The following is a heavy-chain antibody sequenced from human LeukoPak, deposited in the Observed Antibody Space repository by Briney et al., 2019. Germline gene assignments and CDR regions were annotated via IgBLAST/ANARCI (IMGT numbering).Heavy chain of an antibody. V-gene: IGHV3-66*02. D-gene: IGHD3-22*01. CDR1: GFIVSSDY. Sequence: GGSLRLSCAASGFIVSSDYMSWVRLGPGKGLEWVSVIYSGGKTYYADSVKGRFTISRDDSKNTLYLQMNSLTSEDTAVYYCARESSSGYYLPYWGQGTLVTVSS. CDR3: ARESSSGYYLPY. CDR2: IYSGGKT. J-gene: IGHJ4*02.